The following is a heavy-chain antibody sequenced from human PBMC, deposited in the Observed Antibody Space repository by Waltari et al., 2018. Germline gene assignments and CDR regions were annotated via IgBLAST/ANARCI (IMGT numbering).Heavy chain of an antibody. CDR2: IYHSGST. CDR1: GYSISSGYY. V-gene: IGHV4-38-2*01. D-gene: IGHD1-20*01. J-gene: IGHJ5*02. CDR3: ARHDEYNWNWFDP. Sequence: QVQLQESGPGLVKPSETLSLTCAVSGYSISSGYYWGWIRQPPGKGLEWIGSIYHSGSTYYNPSLKSRVTISVDTSKNQFSLKLSSVTAADTAVYYCARHDEYNWNWFDPWGQGTLVTVSS.